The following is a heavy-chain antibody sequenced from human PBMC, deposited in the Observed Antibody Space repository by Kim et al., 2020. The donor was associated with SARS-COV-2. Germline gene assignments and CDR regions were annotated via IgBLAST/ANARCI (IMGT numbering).Heavy chain of an antibody. Sequence: SETLSLTCAVYGGSFSGYYWSWIRQPPGKGLEWIGEINHSGSTNYNPSLKSRVTISVDTSKNQFSLKLSSVTAADTAVYYCARGTHGSSATWYFDLWGRGTLVTVSS. CDR3: ARGTHGSSATWYFDL. V-gene: IGHV4-34*01. CDR1: GGSFSGYY. D-gene: IGHD6-19*01. CDR2: INHSGST. J-gene: IGHJ2*01.